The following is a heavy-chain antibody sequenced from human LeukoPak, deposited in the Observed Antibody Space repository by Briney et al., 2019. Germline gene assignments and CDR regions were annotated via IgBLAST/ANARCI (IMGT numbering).Heavy chain of an antibody. CDR1: GYSFTSYW. Sequence: GESLKIFCKASGYSFTSYWIGWVRQMPGKGLEWMGIIDRSDSETRYTPSFQGQVTISVDKSLTTADLQWNSLKASDTAMYYCARQTAMGRSGDYWGQGTLVTVSS. CDR2: IDRSDSET. V-gene: IGHV5-51*01. D-gene: IGHD5-18*01. J-gene: IGHJ4*02. CDR3: ARQTAMGRSGDY.